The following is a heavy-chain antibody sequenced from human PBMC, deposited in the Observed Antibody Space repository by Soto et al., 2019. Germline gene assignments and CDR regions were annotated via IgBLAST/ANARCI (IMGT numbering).Heavy chain of an antibody. D-gene: IGHD1-26*01. CDR2: ITSDAKTI. V-gene: IGHV3-48*01. J-gene: IGHJ4*02. Sequence: EVRLVESGGALVQRGGSLTLYGAALGLRFILYSMNWVRQAPWKGLEWSAYITSDAKTIKYAESVKGRFTISRANAKNSVYLQINNLSGEDTAVYYGATSVEANFDYWGQGTVVPVSS. CDR1: GLRFILYS. CDR3: ATSVEANFDY.